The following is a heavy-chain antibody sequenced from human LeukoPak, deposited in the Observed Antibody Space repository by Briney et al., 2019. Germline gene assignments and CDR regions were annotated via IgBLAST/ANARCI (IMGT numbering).Heavy chain of an antibody. V-gene: IGHV4-39*01. CDR1: GGSISSSSYY. J-gene: IGHJ4*02. CDR3: ARHNPYYDSSGYYRD. D-gene: IGHD3-22*01. CDR2: IYYSGST. Sequence: SETPSLTCTVSGGSISSSSYYWGWIRQPPGRGLEWIGSIYYSGSTYYNPYLKSRVTISVDTSKNQFSLKLSSVTAADTAVYYCARHNPYYDSSGYYRDWGQGTLVTVSS.